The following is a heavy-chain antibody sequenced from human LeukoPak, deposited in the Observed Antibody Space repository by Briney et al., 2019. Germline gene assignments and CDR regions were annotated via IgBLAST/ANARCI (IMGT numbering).Heavy chain of an antibody. V-gene: IGHV1-18*01. CDR1: GYTFTSYG. D-gene: IGHD3-10*01. CDR3: ARDKTDYYGSGIFDY. CDR2: ISAYSGNT. J-gene: IGHJ4*02. Sequence: GASVKVSCKASGYTFTSYGISWVRQAPGQGLEWMGWISAYSGNTNYAQKLQGRVTMTTDTSTSTAYMELRSLRSDDTAVYYCARDKTDYYGSGIFDYWGQGTLVTVSS.